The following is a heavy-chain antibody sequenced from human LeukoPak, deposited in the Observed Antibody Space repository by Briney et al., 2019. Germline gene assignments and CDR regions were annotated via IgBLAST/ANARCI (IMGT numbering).Heavy chain of an antibody. CDR2: ISHTEGT. J-gene: IGHJ1*01. D-gene: IGHD3-9*01. V-gene: IGHV4-34*01. Sequence: SETLALTCGVFGVSINDYYWSWIRQSPGKGLGGIGEISHTEGTKYNPSLESRVTMSVGTSENQLSLKLIFVTAADTAVYYCARIRSGHSGSVCYNHWGLGTLVTVSS. CDR3: ARIRSGHSGSVCYNH. CDR1: GVSINDYY.